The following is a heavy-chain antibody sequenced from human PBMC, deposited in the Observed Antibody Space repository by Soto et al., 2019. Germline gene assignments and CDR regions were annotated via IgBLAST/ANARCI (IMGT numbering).Heavy chain of an antibody. Sequence: ASVKVSCKASGYTFTSYAISWVRRAPGQGLEWMGWISAYNGNTNYAQKLQGRVTMTTDTSTSTAYMELRSLRSDDTAVYYCARVVVVAATNPDYFDYWGQGTLVTVS. V-gene: IGHV1-18*01. CDR3: ARVVVVAATNPDYFDY. CDR2: ISAYNGNT. J-gene: IGHJ4*02. CDR1: GYTFTSYA. D-gene: IGHD2-15*01.